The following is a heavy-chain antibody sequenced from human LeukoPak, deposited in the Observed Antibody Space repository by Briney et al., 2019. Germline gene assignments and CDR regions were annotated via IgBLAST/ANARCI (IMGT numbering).Heavy chain of an antibody. CDR2: IRGGDGRT. J-gene: IGHJ3*01. CDR3: AKSSWDRFDAFDV. V-gene: IGHV3-23*01. CDR1: GFTFSDYE. D-gene: IGHD2-2*01. Sequence: GGSLRLSCAASGFTFSDYEMNWVRQAPGKGLEWVSSIRGGDGRTDYADSVKGRITISRDNSKNTLYLQMNSLTAEDTAIYYCAKSSWDRFDAFDVWGQGTRVTVSS.